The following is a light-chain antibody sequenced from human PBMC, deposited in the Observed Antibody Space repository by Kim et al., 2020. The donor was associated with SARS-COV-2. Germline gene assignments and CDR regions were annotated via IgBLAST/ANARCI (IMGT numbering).Light chain of an antibody. Sequence: TAGERASPSCRASQSVTNNCLAWYQQTPGPAPRVLIYRASKRATGVPDRVSGSGSGTDFTLTITRLEPEDFAVYYCQKYSSSPLTFGGGTKVDIK. CDR2: RAS. CDR1: QSVTNNC. J-gene: IGKJ4*01. CDR3: QKYSSSPLT. V-gene: IGKV3-20*01.